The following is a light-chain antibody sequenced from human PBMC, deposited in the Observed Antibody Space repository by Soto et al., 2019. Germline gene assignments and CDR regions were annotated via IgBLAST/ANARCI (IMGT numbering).Light chain of an antibody. J-gene: IGKJ1*01. CDR1: QSVSSSY. V-gene: IGKV3-20*01. Sequence: EIVLTQSPGTLSLSPGERATLSCSASQSVSSSYLAWYQQKPGQAPRLLIYGASSRATGIPDRFSGSGSETDFTLTISRLEPEDFAVYYCQEYGNARTFGQGTKVEIK. CDR2: GAS. CDR3: QEYGNART.